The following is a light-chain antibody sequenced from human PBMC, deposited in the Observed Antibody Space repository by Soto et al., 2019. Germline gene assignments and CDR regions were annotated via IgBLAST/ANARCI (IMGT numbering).Light chain of an antibody. CDR2: DVS. V-gene: IGLV2-14*01. CDR3: SSYTISSTLYVL. Sequence: QSALTQPASVSGSPGQSITISCTGTTSDVGGYNYVSWYQQHPGKAPKLMIYDVSNRPSGVSNRFSGSKSGNTASLTISGLQAEDEADYYCSSYTISSTLYVLFGGGTKLTV. J-gene: IGLJ2*01. CDR1: TSDVGGYNY.